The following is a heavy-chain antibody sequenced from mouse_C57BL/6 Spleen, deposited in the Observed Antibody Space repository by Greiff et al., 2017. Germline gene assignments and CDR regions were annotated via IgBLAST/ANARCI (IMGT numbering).Heavy chain of an antibody. CDR2: IDPSDSYT. CDR1: GYTFTSYW. Sequence: QVQLQQPGAELVKPGASVKLSCKASGYTFTSYWMQWVKQRPGQGLEWIGEIDPSDSYTNYNQKFKGKATLTVDTSSSTAYMQLSSLTSEDSAVYYCARRRTLTVVGAMDYWGQGTSVTVSS. CDR3: ARRRTLTVVGAMDY. D-gene: IGHD1-1*01. J-gene: IGHJ4*01. V-gene: IGHV1-50*01.